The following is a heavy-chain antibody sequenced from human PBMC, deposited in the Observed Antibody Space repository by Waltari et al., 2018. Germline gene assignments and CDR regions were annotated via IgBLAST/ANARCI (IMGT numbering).Heavy chain of an antibody. V-gene: IGHV3-74*01. CDR3: ARGARRTTVTTGWWYFDV. J-gene: IGHJ2*01. Sequence: QVPWKVLVWVSRNNSDWSSISYADSVKGRFTIYKDNAKNTVYLQMNSLRDDDTAIYYCARGARRTTVTTGWWYFDVWGRGTLVTVSS. D-gene: IGHD4-17*01. CDR2: NNSDWSSI.